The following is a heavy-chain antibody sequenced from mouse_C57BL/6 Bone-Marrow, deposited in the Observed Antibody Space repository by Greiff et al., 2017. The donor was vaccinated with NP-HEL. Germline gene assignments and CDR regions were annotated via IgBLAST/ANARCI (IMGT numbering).Heavy chain of an antibody. CDR2: IYPSDSET. CDR3: ARGSHYYGSSSHWYFDV. V-gene: IGHV1-61*01. D-gene: IGHD1-1*01. CDR1: GYTFTSYW. J-gene: IGHJ1*03. Sequence: QVQLQQPGAELVRPGSSVKLSCKASGYTFTSYWMDWVKQRPGQGLEWIGNIYPSDSETHYNQKFKDKATLTVDKSSSTADMQLSRLTSEDSAVYYCARGSHYYGSSSHWYFDVWGTGTTVTVSS.